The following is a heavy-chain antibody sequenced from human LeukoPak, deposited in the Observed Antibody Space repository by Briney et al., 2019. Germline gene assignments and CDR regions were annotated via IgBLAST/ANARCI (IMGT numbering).Heavy chain of an antibody. J-gene: IGHJ3*02. CDR2: IKQDRSEI. CDR3: ARMYYLGSGSVGEAFDI. D-gene: IGHD3-10*01. Sequence: GGSLRLSCAASGFTFSSYWMRWVRQAPGKGLEWVANIKQDRSEIYYVDSVKGRFTISRDNAKNSLFLQMNSLRAEDTAVYYCARMYYLGSGSVGEAFDIWGQGIMVTVSS. CDR1: GFTFSSYW. V-gene: IGHV3-7*01.